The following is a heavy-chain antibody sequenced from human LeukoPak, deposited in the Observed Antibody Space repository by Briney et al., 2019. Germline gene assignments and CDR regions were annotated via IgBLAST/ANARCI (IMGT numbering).Heavy chain of an antibody. J-gene: IGHJ5*02. CDR2: ISAYNGNT. D-gene: IGHD2-8*01. Sequence: ASVKVSCKASGYTFTSYGISWVRQAPGQRLEWMGWISAYNGNTNYAQKLQGRVTMTTDTSTSTAYMELRSLRSDDTAVYYCARFRGYCTNGVCLCWGFDPWGQGTLVTVSS. V-gene: IGHV1-18*01. CDR1: GYTFTSYG. CDR3: ARFRGYCTNGVCLCWGFDP.